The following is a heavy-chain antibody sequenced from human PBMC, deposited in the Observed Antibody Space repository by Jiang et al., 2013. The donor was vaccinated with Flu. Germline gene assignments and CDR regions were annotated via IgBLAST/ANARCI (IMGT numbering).Heavy chain of an antibody. Sequence: QLVETGGGLIQPGGSLRLSCAASGFTVSSNYMSWVRQAPGKGLEWVSVIYSGGSTYYADSVKGRFTISRDNSKNTLYLQMNSLRAEDTAVYYCARGGGFVVVPAAIKYYYYGMDVWGQGTTVTVSS. CDR3: ARGGGFVVVPAAIKYYYYGMDV. CDR2: IYSGGST. D-gene: IGHD2-2*01. CDR1: GFTVSSNY. J-gene: IGHJ6*02. V-gene: IGHV3-53*02.